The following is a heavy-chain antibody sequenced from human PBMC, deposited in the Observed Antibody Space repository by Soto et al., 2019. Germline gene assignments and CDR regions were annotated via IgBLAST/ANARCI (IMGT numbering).Heavy chain of an antibody. CDR1: GFTFSDYY. CDR2: ISGSGSTI. D-gene: IGHD2-21*01. Sequence: QVHLVESGGGLVKPGGSLRLSCAASGFTFSDYYMAWIRQAPGKGLEWVSFISGSGSTIYYADSVKGRFTISRDNAKNSLYLQMNSLRAEDTAVYYCARDGALFYYYYGMDVWGQGTTVTVSS. V-gene: IGHV3-11*01. J-gene: IGHJ6*02. CDR3: ARDGALFYYYYGMDV.